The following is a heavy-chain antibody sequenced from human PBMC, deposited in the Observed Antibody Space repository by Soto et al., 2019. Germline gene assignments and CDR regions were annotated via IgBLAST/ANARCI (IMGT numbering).Heavy chain of an antibody. CDR3: ARGFSSSWPTGPFDY. V-gene: IGHV1-69*13. D-gene: IGHD6-13*01. CDR1: GGTFSSYA. J-gene: IGHJ4*02. Sequence: GASVKVSCKASGGTFSSYAISWVRQAPGQGLEWMGGIIPIFGTANYAQKFQGRVTITADESTSTAYMELSSLRSEDTAVYYCARGFSSSWPTGPFDYWGQGTLVTVSS. CDR2: IIPIFGTA.